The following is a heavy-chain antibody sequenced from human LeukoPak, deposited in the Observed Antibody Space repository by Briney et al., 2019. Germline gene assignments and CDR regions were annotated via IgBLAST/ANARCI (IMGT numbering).Heavy chain of an antibody. V-gene: IGHV2-5*02. Sequence: SGPTLVNPTQTLRLTCTFSGFSLSTSGVAVGWISQPPGKALDWLALIYWDNDKRYSPSLKSRLTITRDTSKDQVVLTMTNMDLVDTATYYCAHRRGAAAGNWFDPWGQGTLVTVSS. CDR3: AHRRGAAAGNWFDP. CDR1: GFSLSTSGVA. CDR2: IYWDNDK. D-gene: IGHD6-13*01. J-gene: IGHJ5*02.